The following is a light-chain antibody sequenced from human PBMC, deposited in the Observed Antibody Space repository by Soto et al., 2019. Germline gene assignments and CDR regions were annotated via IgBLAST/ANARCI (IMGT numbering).Light chain of an antibody. V-gene: IGLV2-14*01. CDR1: SSDVGGYNL. CDR3: SSYTVYSTLV. J-gene: IGLJ1*01. CDR2: EVS. Sequence: QSVLTQPASVSGSPGQSITISCTGTSSDVGGYNLVSWFQQHPGKVPQLIIFEVSSRPSGISSRFSGSKSGSTASLTISGLQAEDEADYYCSSYTVYSTLVFGTGTKVTVL.